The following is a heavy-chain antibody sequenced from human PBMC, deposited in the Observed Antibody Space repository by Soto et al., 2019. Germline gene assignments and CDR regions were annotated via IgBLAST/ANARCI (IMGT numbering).Heavy chain of an antibody. CDR2: INAGNGNT. V-gene: IGHV1-3*01. CDR3: ARVSYYYDSSGLGWFDP. CDR1: GYTFTSYA. D-gene: IGHD3-22*01. Sequence: GASVKVSCKASGYTFTSYAMHWVRQAPGQRLEWMGWINAGNGNTKYSQKFPGRVTITRDTSASTAYMELSSLRSEDTAVYYCARVSYYYDSSGLGWFDPWGQGTLVTVSS. J-gene: IGHJ5*02.